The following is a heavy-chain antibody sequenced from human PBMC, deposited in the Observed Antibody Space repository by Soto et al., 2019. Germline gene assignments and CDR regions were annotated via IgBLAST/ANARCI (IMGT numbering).Heavy chain of an antibody. V-gene: IGHV4-4*02. CDR3: ARQGYSNYHYFDY. Sequence: SETLSLTCAVSGGSISSSNWWSWVRQPPGKGLEWIGEIYHSGSTNYNPSLKSRVTISVDKSKNQFSLKLSSVTAADTAVYYCARQGYSNYHYFDYWGQGTLVTVSS. D-gene: IGHD4-4*01. CDR1: GGSISSSNW. CDR2: IYHSGST. J-gene: IGHJ4*02.